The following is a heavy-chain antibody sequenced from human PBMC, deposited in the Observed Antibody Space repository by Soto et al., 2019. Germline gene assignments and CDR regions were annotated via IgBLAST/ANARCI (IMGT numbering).Heavy chain of an antibody. CDR3: AREEEQQLVLAY. D-gene: IGHD6-13*01. Sequence: GSLRLSCAASGFTFSSYGMHWVRQAPGKGLEWVAVIWYDGSNKYYADSVKGRFTISRDNSKNTLYLQMNSLRAEDTAVYYCAREEEQQLVLAYWGQGTLVTVSS. CDR2: IWYDGSNK. J-gene: IGHJ4*02. V-gene: IGHV3-33*01. CDR1: GFTFSSYG.